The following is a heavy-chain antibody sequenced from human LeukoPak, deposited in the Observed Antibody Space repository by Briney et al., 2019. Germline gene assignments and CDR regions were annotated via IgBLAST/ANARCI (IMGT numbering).Heavy chain of an antibody. Sequence: GGSLRLSCAGSGFTFSNYSINWVRQAPGKGLEWVSSISPSSHYIYYADSVRGRFTISRDNARNSLYLQMNSLRDEDTAVYYCARDRHPAMVYYCYYMDVWAQGPRSPSP. CDR2: ISPSSHYI. CDR1: GFTFSNYS. J-gene: IGHJ6*03. V-gene: IGHV3-21*04. CDR3: ARDRHPAMVYYCYYMDV. D-gene: IGHD5-18*01.